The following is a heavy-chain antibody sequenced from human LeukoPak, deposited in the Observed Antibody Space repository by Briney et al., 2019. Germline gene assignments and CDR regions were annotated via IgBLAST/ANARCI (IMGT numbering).Heavy chain of an antibody. V-gene: IGHV4-34*01. CDR1: GGSFSGYY. J-gene: IGHJ4*02. D-gene: IGHD3-22*01. CDR2: INHSGST. CDR3: ARAHYYDSSGYYPFDY. Sequence: SSETLSLTCAVYGGSFSGYYRSWIRQPPGKGLEWIGEINHSGSTNYNPSLKSRVTISVDTSKNQFSLKLSSVTAADTAVYYCARAHYYDSSGYYPFDYWGQGTLVTVSS.